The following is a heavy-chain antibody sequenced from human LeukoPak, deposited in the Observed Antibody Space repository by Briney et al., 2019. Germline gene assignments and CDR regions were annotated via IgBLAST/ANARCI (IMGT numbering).Heavy chain of an antibody. V-gene: IGHV4-39*01. J-gene: IGHJ1*01. D-gene: IGHD3-22*01. CDR2: IYYSGST. CDR3: ARHSTKEVEYYYDSSGYRPTEYFQH. CDR1: GGSISSSSYY. Sequence: SETLSLTCTVSGGSISSSSYYWGWIRQPPGKGLEWIGSIYYSGSTYYNPSLKSRVTISVDTSKNQFPLKLSSVTAADTAVYYCARHSTKEVEYYYDSSGYRPTEYFQHWGQGTLVTVSS.